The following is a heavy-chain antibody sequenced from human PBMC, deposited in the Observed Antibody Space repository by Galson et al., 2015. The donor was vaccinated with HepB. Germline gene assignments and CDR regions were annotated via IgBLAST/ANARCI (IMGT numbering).Heavy chain of an antibody. CDR2: IDKGDST. Sequence: PGKGLEWVSVIDKGDSTSYADSVKGRFTISRDKSKNTLYLQMNSLRAEDTAVYYCARDQGDDYVNYYYYSGMDIWGQGTTVTVSS. J-gene: IGHJ6*02. CDR3: ARDQGDDYVNYYYYSGMDI. V-gene: IGHV3-53*05. D-gene: IGHD4-17*01.